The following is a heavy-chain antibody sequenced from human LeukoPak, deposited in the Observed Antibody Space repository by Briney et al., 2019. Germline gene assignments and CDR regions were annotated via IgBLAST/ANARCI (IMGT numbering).Heavy chain of an antibody. J-gene: IGHJ5*02. V-gene: IGHV4-30-4*01. CDR3: ARMGVAAGSNWLDP. CDR2: IYYSGST. D-gene: IGHD6-13*01. CDR1: GGSISSGDYY. Sequence: SETLSLTCTVSGGSISSGDYYWSWIRQSPGKGLEWIGYIYYSGSTNYNPSLKSRVTISVDKSKSQFSLRLISVTAADTAAYYCARMGVAAGSNWLDPWGQGTLVTVSS.